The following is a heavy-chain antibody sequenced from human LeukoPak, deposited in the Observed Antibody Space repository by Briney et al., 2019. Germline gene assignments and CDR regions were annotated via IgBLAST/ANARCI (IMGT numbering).Heavy chain of an antibody. D-gene: IGHD3-9*01. J-gene: IGHJ3*02. V-gene: IGHV1-18*04. CDR2: ISDYNGNT. CDR1: GYTFTSYD. Sequence: ASVKVSCKASGYTFTSYDLSWVRQAPGQGLEWMGWISDYNGNTNYAQKLQGRVTMTTDTSTSTAYMERRSLRSVDTAVYYCARGGAGYFDPDAFDIWGQGTMVTVSS. CDR3: ARGGAGYFDPDAFDI.